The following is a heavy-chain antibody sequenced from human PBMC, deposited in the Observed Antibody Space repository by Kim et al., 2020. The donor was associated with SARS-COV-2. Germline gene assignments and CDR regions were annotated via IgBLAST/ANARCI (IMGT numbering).Heavy chain of an antibody. V-gene: IGHV3-49*04. CDR2: IRGKGYGGTT. CDR3: CDDYGGNDALNV. CDR1: GFSLGVYA. J-gene: IGHJ3*01. Sequence: GGSLRLSCKASGFSLGVYALSWVRQAPGKGLEWVGFIRGKGYGGTTDYAASVEGRFTISRDDSKSIAYLQMNSLKPEDTAVYYCCDDYGGNDALNVWGQGTMVTVSS. D-gene: IGHD4-17*01.